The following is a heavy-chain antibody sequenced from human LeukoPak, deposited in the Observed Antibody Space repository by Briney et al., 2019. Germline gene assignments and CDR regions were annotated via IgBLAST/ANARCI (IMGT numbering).Heavy chain of an antibody. CDR1: AGSISSGSYY. D-gene: IGHD1-26*01. CDR3: AKTTLVGATWAFDY. J-gene: IGHJ4*02. Sequence: SQTLSLTCTVSAGSISSGSYYWSWIRQPAGKGLEWIGRIYTSGNTNYNPSLKSRVTISVDTSKNQFSLKLSSMTAADTAVYYCAKTTLVGATWAFDYWGQGTLVTVSS. V-gene: IGHV4-61*02. CDR2: IYTSGNT.